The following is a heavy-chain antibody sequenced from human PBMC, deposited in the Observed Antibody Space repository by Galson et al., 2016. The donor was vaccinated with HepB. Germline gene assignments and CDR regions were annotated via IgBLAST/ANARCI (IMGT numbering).Heavy chain of an antibody. D-gene: IGHD5-12*01. J-gene: IGHJ3*02. CDR1: GFTFSSDA. V-gene: IGHV3-23*01. Sequence: SLRLSCAASGFTFSSDAMSWVRQAPGKGLEWVSVISGSGGTTYYADSGRGRFIVSRDNSKNPLYVKMNSLTAEDTAIYYCAKVFVVGTADAYDIWGQGTMVIVSS. CDR3: AKVFVVGTADAYDI. CDR2: ISGSGGTT.